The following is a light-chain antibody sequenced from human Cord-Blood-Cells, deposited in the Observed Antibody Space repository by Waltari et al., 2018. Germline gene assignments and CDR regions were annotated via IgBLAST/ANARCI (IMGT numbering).Light chain of an antibody. CDR2: DGS. J-gene: IGLJ1*01. CDR1: STDVGGSNY. V-gene: IGLV2-14*03. Sequence: QSALTEPASASGSPGQSIPIPCNGTSTDVGGSNYVSWYQQPPGKAPKLMIYDGSNRPSGVSNRFAGSKSGNTASLTISGLQAEDEADYYCSSYTSSSTYVFGTGTKVTVL. CDR3: SSYTSSSTYV.